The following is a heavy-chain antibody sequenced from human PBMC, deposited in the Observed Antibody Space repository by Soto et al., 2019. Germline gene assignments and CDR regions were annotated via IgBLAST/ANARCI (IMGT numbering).Heavy chain of an antibody. Sequence: GGSLRLSRAASGFPFSTFTLNWVRQAPGKGLEWVSSISTSGDSTYYEDSVRGRFTISRDNARASLFLQMDSLRADDTAMYYCTRDGVPLWGQGTMVTVSS. CDR2: ISTSGDST. V-gene: IGHV3-21*01. CDR3: TRDGVPL. CDR1: GFPFSTFT. J-gene: IGHJ3*01. D-gene: IGHD3-3*01.